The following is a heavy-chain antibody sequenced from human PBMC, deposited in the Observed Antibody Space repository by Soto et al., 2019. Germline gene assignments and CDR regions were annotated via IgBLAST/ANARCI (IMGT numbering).Heavy chain of an antibody. CDR3: ARGGGTLAVSGLYNWFDP. J-gene: IGHJ5*02. V-gene: IGHV1-2*04. Sequence: GASVKVSCKASGYTFTGYYMHWVRQAPGQGLEWMGWINPNSGGTNYAQKFQGWVTMTRDTSISTAYMELSRLRSDDTAVYYCARGGGTLAVSGLYNWFDPWGQGTLVTVSS. D-gene: IGHD6-19*01. CDR2: INPNSGGT. CDR1: GYTFTGYY.